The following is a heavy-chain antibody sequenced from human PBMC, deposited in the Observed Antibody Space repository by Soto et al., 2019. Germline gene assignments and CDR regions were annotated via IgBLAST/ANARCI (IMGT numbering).Heavy chain of an antibody. D-gene: IGHD2-2*01. Sequence: QVQLVQSGAEGKKPGSSVKVSCKASGGTFGSYAISWVRQAPGQGIEWMGGIIPIPGTANYAQKFQGRVTIAADESTSTAYMELSSLRSEDTAVYYCARSQGSSTSLEIYYYYYYGMDVWGQGTTVTVSS. CDR3: ARSQGSSTSLEIYYYYYYGMDV. CDR1: GGTFGSYA. V-gene: IGHV1-69*01. CDR2: IIPIPGTA. J-gene: IGHJ6*02.